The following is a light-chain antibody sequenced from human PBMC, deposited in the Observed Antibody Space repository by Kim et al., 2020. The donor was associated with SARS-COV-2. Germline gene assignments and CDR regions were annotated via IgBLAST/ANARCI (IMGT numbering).Light chain of an antibody. CDR3: QQRDSWPLT. Sequence: LSLGERGTLFCRASQRISGYLAWYQQKSGQAPRRVIYDASNRATGIPARFSGSGSGTDFTLTISSLEAEDFAVYDCQQRDSWPLTFGGGTKVDIK. CDR2: DAS. V-gene: IGKV3-11*01. CDR1: QRISGY. J-gene: IGKJ4*01.